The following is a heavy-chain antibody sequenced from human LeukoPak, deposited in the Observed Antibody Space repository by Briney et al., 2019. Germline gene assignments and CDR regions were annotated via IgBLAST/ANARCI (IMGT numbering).Heavy chain of an antibody. CDR2: ISSNGGST. V-gene: IGHV3-64*01. CDR1: GFTFSSYA. D-gene: IGHD1-7*01. J-gene: IGHJ2*01. Sequence: GGSLRLSCAAYGFTFSSYAMHWVRQAPGQGLEYVSAISSNGGSTYYANSVKGRFTISRDNSKNTLYLQMGSLRIEDMAVYYCASSPPTGTTWYFDLWGRGTLVTVSS. CDR3: ASSPPTGTTWYFDL.